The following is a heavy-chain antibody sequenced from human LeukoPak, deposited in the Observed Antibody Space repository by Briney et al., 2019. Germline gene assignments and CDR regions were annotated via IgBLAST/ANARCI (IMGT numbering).Heavy chain of an antibody. J-gene: IGHJ4*02. CDR3: ARSRSGWYSRLVY. CDR2: INVDGSEK. V-gene: IGHV3-7*03. CDR1: GFTLSNYW. D-gene: IGHD6-19*01. Sequence: GGSLRLSCAASGFTLSNYWMTWVRQAPGKGLEWVANINVDGSEKYYVDSVKGRFTISRDNTKNSFNLQMSSLRAEDTALYYCARSRSGWYSRLVYWGQGTLVTVSS.